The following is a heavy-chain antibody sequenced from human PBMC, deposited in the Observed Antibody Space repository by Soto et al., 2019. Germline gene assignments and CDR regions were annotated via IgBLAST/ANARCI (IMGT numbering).Heavy chain of an antibody. CDR1: GFTFSSYG. D-gene: IGHD3-3*02. CDR3: LFFFFIVYNFYFSCAVKVRYIIFRVFSIVTVYLKMICLGVGAFFVFYCTRDPLMGVAAYDAFDI. V-gene: IGHV3-33*01. Sequence: GGSLRLSCAASGFTFSSYGMHWVRQAPGKGLEWVAVIWYDGSNKYYADSVKGRYTISRDDSKNTVYLQMNSLGAEDTAVYYVLFFFFIVYNFYFSCAVKVRYIIFRVFSIVTVYLKMICLGVGAFFVFYCTRDPLMGVAAYDAFDIWGQGTMVTVSS. J-gene: IGHJ3*02. CDR2: IWYDGSNK.